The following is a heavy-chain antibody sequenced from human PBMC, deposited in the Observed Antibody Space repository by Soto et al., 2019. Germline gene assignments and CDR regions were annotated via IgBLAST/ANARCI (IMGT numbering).Heavy chain of an antibody. CDR2: IYPCDSNN. Sequence: GAYLKISCKGSGYSFTSYWIGWVRQMPWKGLEWMGIIYPCDSNNRYSPSLQGQVTISAEKSISTAYLQRSSMKASDTAMYYCARKGYCSSTSGYTVDYWGQGPMVTVYS. D-gene: IGHD2-2*02. CDR3: ARKGYCSSTSGYTVDY. CDR1: GYSFTSYW. J-gene: IGHJ4*02. V-gene: IGHV5-51*01.